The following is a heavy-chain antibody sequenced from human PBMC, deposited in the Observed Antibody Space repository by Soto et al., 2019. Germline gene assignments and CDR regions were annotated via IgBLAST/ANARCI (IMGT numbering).Heavy chain of an antibody. V-gene: IGHV2-5*02. CDR1: GFSLSGDGVG. D-gene: IGHD4-17*01. Sequence: QITLKESGPTLVKPTQSLTLTCTVSGFSLSGDGVGVGWIRQPTGKALEWLALIYWDDDQRYSPSLKTRLTTTKHTSTNPLLPTIPTIHPVATPTYDCAHALGGTTWPNDAYHTWGQGTVVTVSS. CDR2: IYWDDDQ. J-gene: IGHJ3*02. CDR3: AHALGGTTWPNDAYHT.